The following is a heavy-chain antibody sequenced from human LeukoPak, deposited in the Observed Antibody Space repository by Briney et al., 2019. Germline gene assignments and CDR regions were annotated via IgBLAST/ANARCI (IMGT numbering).Heavy chain of an antibody. V-gene: IGHV3-21*04. J-gene: IGHJ6*03. CDR1: GFTFSRSS. Sequence: RAGGSLRLSCAASGFTFSRSSMNWVRQAPGKGLEWVSSISSGSSYIYYADSVKGRFTISRDNAKNSLYLQMNSLRAEDTAVYYCARGYEALFWLGVRMDVWGKGTTVTISS. CDR2: ISSGSSYI. CDR3: ARGYEALFWLGVRMDV. D-gene: IGHD3-9*01.